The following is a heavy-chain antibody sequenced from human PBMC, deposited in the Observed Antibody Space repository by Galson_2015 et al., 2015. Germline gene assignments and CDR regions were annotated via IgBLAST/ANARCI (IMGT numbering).Heavy chain of an antibody. D-gene: IGHD1-26*01. V-gene: IGHV3-30-3*01. CDR2: ISCDGSNK. CDR3: ARGIVGATTDDAFDI. J-gene: IGHJ3*02. Sequence: SLRLSCAASGFTFSSFAMHWVRQAPGKGLEWVAVISCDGSNKYYADSVKGRFTISRDNSKNTLYLQMNGLRAEDTAVYYCARGIVGATTDDAFDIWGQGTMVTVSS. CDR1: GFTFSSFA.